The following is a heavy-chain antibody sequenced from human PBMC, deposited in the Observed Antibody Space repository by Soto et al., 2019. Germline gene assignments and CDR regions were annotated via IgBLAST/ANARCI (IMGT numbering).Heavy chain of an antibody. CDR2: FDPEDGET. CDR3: ATFPPLIAARPGWFDP. Sequence: QVQLVQSGAEVKKPGASVKVSCKVSGYTLTELSMHWVRQAPGKGLEWMGGFDPEDGETIYAQKFQGRVTMTEDTATDTAYMELSSLRSEDTAVYYCATFPPLIAARPGWFDPWGQGTLVTVSS. D-gene: IGHD6-6*01. V-gene: IGHV1-24*01. CDR1: GYTLTELS. J-gene: IGHJ5*02.